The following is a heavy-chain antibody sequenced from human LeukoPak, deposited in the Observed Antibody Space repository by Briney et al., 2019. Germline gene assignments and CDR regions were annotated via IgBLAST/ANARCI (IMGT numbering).Heavy chain of an antibody. V-gene: IGHV1-18*01. J-gene: IGHJ4*02. D-gene: IGHD3-9*01. Sequence: GASVKVSCKASGYTFTSYGISWVRQAPGQGLEWVGWISAYNGNTNYAQKLQGRVTMTTDTSTSTAYMELRSLRSDDTAVYYCARDSPRYFDWLLDYWGQGTLVTVSS. CDR3: ARDSPRYFDWLLDY. CDR2: ISAYNGNT. CDR1: GYTFTSYG.